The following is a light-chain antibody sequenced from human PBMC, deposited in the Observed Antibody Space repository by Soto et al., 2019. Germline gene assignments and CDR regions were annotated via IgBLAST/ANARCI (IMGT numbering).Light chain of an antibody. J-gene: IGLJ3*02. CDR3: GGWDSSLSAVV. V-gene: IGLV1-51*01. CDR2: DNN. Sequence: QAVVTQPPSVSAAPGQKVTISCSGSSSNIGSNYVSCYQHLPGTAPKLLIYDNNKRPSGIPDRFSGSRSGTSATLGITGLQAGDEADYYCGGWDSSLSAVVFGGGTKLTVL. CDR1: SSNIGSNY.